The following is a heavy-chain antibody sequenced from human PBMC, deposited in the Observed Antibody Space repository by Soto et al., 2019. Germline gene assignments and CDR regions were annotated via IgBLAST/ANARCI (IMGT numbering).Heavy chain of an antibody. V-gene: IGHV4-39*01. CDR1: GGSISSSSYY. D-gene: IGHD3-10*01. CDR2: IYYSGST. J-gene: IGHJ6*02. CDR3: AAIWFGELFASNYYGMDV. Sequence: TSETLSLTCTVSGGSISSSSYYWGWIRQPPGKGLEWIGSIYYSGSTYYNPSLKSRVTISVDTSKNQFSLKLSSVTAADTAVFYCAAIWFGELFASNYYGMDVWGQGTTVTVSS.